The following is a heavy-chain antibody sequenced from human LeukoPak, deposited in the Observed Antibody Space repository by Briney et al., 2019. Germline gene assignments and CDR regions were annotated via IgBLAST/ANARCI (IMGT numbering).Heavy chain of an antibody. Sequence: GGSLRLSCAASGFTFSSYAMSWVRQAPGKGLEWVSAISGSGGSTYYADSVKGRFTISRDNSKNTLYLQMNSLRAEDTAVYYCAKDQRGGGIAVARQISYWGQGTLVTVSS. J-gene: IGHJ4*02. D-gene: IGHD6-19*01. V-gene: IGHV3-23*01. CDR2: ISGSGGST. CDR1: GFTFSSYA. CDR3: AKDQRGGGIAVARQISY.